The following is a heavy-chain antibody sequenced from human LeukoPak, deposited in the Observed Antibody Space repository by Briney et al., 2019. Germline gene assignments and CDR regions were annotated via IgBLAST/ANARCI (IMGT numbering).Heavy chain of an antibody. Sequence: SVKVSCKASGGTFSSYAISWVRQAPGQGLEWMGRIILILGIANYAQKFQGRVTITADKSTSTAYMELSSLRSEDTAVYYCARDGYMGVEMATGPLGYWGQGTLVTVSS. J-gene: IGHJ4*02. CDR1: GGTFSSYA. V-gene: IGHV1-69*04. CDR2: IILILGIA. D-gene: IGHD5-24*01. CDR3: ARDGYMGVEMATGPLGY.